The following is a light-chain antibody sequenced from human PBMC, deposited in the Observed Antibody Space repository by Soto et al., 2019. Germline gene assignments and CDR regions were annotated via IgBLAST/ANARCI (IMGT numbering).Light chain of an antibody. J-gene: IGLJ2*01. Sequence: QSVLTQPPSASGTPGQGVTISCSGGSSSIGSNTVNWYQQLPGTAPKLLIYSNDQRPSGVPDRFSGSKSGTSASLAISGLQAEDEADYYCATWDDSLNGPVFGGGTQLTVL. CDR1: SSSIGSNT. CDR2: SND. V-gene: IGLV1-44*01. CDR3: ATWDDSLNGPV.